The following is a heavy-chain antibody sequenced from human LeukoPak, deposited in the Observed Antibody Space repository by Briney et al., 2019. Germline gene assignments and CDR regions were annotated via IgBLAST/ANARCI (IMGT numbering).Heavy chain of an antibody. CDR1: GGSFSGYY. D-gene: IGHD2-2*01. J-gene: IGHJ4*02. CDR2: INHSGST. CDR3: ARVGLGYCSSTSCSDFDY. V-gene: IGHV4-34*01. Sequence: PSETLSLTCAVYGGSFSGYYWSWIRQPPGKGLEWIGEINHSGSTNYNPSLKSRVTISVDTSKNQFSLKLSSVTAADTAVYYCARVGLGYCSSTSCSDFDYWGQGTLVTVSS.